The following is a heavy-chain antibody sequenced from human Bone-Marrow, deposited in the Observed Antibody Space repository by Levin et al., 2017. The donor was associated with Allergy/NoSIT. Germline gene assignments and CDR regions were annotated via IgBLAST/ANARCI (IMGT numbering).Heavy chain of an antibody. CDR2: ISSDSSDL. J-gene: IGHJ3*01. CDR1: GFTFSDYR. D-gene: IGHD2/OR15-2a*01. CDR3: VRGIIGDVRVAHKEACDV. Sequence: GASVKVSCIVSGFTFSDYRIYWVRQAPGKGLEWISSISSDSSDLYYADSVKGRFTISRDNAKNSLNLQVSSLRAEDTAVYHCVRGIIGDVRVAHKEACDVWGQGTMVTVSS. V-gene: IGHV3-21*01.